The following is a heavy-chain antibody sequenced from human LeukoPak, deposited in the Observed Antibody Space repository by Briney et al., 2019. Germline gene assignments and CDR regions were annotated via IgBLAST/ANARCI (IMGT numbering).Heavy chain of an antibody. V-gene: IGHV3-11*01. J-gene: IGHJ4*02. CDR2: LSGSGSGI. CDR1: GFTFSDSY. D-gene: IGHD3-9*01. Sequence: PGGSLRLSCAASGFTFSDSYMTWIRQAPGRGLEWLSYLSGSGSGINYADSVKGRFTISRDNTMNSLYLQMNSLRVEDTAVYYCSRDPRLADYWGQGTLVTVSS. CDR3: SRDPRLADY.